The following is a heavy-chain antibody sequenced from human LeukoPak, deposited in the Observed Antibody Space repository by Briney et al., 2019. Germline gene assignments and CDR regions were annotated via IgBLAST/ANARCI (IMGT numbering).Heavy chain of an antibody. CDR3: ARGRGSRPGIAAAGEKLTYDY. J-gene: IGHJ4*02. CDR2: INHSGST. CDR1: GGSFSGYY. D-gene: IGHD6-13*01. Sequence: PSETLSLTCAVYGGSFSGYYWSWIRQPPGKGLEWIGGINHSGSTNYNPSLKSRVTISVDTSKNQFSLKLSSVTAADTAVYYCARGRGSRPGIAAAGEKLTYDYWGQGTLVTVSS. V-gene: IGHV4-34*01.